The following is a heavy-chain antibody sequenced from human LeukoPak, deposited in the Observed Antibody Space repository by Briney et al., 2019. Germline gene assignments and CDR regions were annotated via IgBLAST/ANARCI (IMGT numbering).Heavy chain of an antibody. D-gene: IGHD3-22*01. J-gene: IGHJ3*02. V-gene: IGHV4-30-4*01. CDR1: GGSISSGDNY. Sequence: SETLSLTCTVSGGSISSGDNYWSWIRQPPGKGLEWIGYIYYSGSTYYNPSLKSRVTISVDTSKNQFSLKLSSVTAADTAVYYCAREYYYDSSGYHHDAFDIWGQGTMVTVSS. CDR3: AREYYYDSSGYHHDAFDI. CDR2: IYYSGST.